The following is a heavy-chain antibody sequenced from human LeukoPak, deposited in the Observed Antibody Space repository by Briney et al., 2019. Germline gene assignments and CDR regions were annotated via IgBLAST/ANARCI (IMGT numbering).Heavy chain of an antibody. Sequence: SETLSLTCTVSGGSISNYYWSWIRQPPGKGLGWIGYIYTSGSTNYNPSLKSRVTISVDTSKNQFSLKLSSVTAADTALYYCARHKGGRYSGSYLDYWGQATLVTVSS. CDR3: ARHKGGRYSGSYLDY. CDR1: GGSISNYY. D-gene: IGHD1-26*01. CDR2: IYTSGST. J-gene: IGHJ4*02. V-gene: IGHV4-4*09.